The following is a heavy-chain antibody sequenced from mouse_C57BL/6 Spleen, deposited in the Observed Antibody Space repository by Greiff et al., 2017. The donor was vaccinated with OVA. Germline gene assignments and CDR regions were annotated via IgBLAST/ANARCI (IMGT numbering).Heavy chain of an antibody. CDR3: ARDGDDGGAMDY. CDR2: IYPSDSET. CDR1: GYTFTSYW. Sequence: VQLQQSGAELVRPGSSVKLSCKASGYTFTSYWMDWVKQRPGQGLEWIGNIYPSDSETHYNQKFKDKATLTVDKSSSTAYMQLSSLTSEDSAVYYCARDGDDGGAMDYWGQGTSVTVSS. V-gene: IGHV1-61*01. J-gene: IGHJ4*01. D-gene: IGHD2-2*01.